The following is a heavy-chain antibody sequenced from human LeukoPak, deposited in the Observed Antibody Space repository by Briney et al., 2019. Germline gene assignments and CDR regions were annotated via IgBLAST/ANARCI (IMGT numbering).Heavy chain of an antibody. CDR3: ARLATYDYGDYLYYYMDV. D-gene: IGHD4-17*01. J-gene: IGHJ6*03. Sequence: GESLKISCKGSGYCFTSYWIGWVRQMPGKGLEWMGIIYPGDSDTRYSPSFQGQVTISADKSISTAYLQWSSLKASDTAMYYCARLATYDYGDYLYYYMDVWGKGTTVTVSS. CDR2: IYPGDSDT. V-gene: IGHV5-51*01. CDR1: GYCFTSYW.